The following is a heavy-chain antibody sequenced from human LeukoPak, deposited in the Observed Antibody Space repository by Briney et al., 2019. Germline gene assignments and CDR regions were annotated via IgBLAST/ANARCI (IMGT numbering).Heavy chain of an antibody. J-gene: IGHJ4*02. Sequence: GGSLRLSCAASGFSFSSYAMHWVRQAPGKGLEWVALISYDGSNKYYVDSVKGRFTISRDNSKNTLYLQMNSLRAEDTAVYYCAKGSPTQYSSSQFDYWGQGTLVTVSS. D-gene: IGHD6-13*01. CDR2: ISYDGSNK. CDR1: GFSFSSYA. V-gene: IGHV3-30*18. CDR3: AKGSPTQYSSSQFDY.